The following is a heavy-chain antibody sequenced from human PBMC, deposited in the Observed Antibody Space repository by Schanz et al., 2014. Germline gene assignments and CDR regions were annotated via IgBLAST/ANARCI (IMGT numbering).Heavy chain of an antibody. J-gene: IGHJ3*02. Sequence: EVQLVESGGGLVQPGGSLRLSCAASGFTFSNYWMHWVRQAPGKGLVWVSRINGDGSNTNYADSVKGRFTISRDNAKNTLYLQMNSLRAEDTAVYYCARKMKLGVYGGKGHDSLDIWGQGTMVTVSS. D-gene: IGHD4-17*01. CDR3: ARKMKLGVYGGKGHDSLDI. V-gene: IGHV3-74*01. CDR1: GFTFSNYW. CDR2: INGDGSNT.